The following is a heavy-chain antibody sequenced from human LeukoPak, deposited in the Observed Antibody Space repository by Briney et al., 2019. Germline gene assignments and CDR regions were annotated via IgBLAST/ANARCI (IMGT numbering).Heavy chain of an antibody. Sequence: PGGSLRLSCAASGFTFSSYEMNWVRQAPGKGLEWVSYINSSGSYIYYTDSVKGRFTISRDNAKNSLYLQMNSLRAEDTAVYYCARDGSLGDILTGFRPMDYWGQGTLVTVSS. D-gene: IGHD3-9*01. CDR1: GFTFSSYE. J-gene: IGHJ4*02. V-gene: IGHV3-48*03. CDR2: INSSGSYI. CDR3: ARDGSLGDILTGFRPMDY.